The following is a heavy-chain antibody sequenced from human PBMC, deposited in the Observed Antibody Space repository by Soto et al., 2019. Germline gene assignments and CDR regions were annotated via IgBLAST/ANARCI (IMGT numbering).Heavy chain of an antibody. J-gene: IGHJ5*02. D-gene: IGHD6-13*01. V-gene: IGHV4-39*01. CDR1: GGSISSSSYY. CDR2: IYYSGST. CDR3: ASGIAAAGENWFDP. Sequence: QLQLQESGPGLVKPSETLSLTCTVSGGSISSSSYYWGWIRQPPGKGLEWIGSIYYSGSTYYNPSLKSRVTISVDTSKNQFSLKLSSVTAAVTAVYYCASGIAAAGENWFDPWGQGTLVTVSS.